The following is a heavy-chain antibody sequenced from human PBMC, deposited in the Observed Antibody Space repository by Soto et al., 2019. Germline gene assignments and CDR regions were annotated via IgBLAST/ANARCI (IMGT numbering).Heavy chain of an antibody. J-gene: IGHJ4*02. CDR2: ISSSSYI. V-gene: IGHV3-21*01. CDR1: GFTFSSYS. D-gene: IGHD3-22*01. Sequence: GGSLRLSCAASGFTFSSYSMNWVRQAPGKGLEWVSSISSSSYIYYADSVKGRFTISRDNAKNSLYLQMNSLRAEDTAVYYCASAEYYFDVSGWYYWGQGTLVTVAS. CDR3: ASAEYYFDVSGWYY.